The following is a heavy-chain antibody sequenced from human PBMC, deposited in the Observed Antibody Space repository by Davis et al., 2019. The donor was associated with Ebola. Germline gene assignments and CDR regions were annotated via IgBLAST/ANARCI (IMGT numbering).Heavy chain of an antibody. V-gene: IGHV3-11*01. CDR3: TRECVNDFGDCNVSLAMDV. D-gene: IGHD4-17*01. Sequence: PGGSLRLSCAASGFSFSDYYMSWIRQAPGKGLEWVSYISRRGTSIFYADSVRGRFTISRDNAKNSLYLQMKSLRVEDTAVYYCTRECVNDFGDCNVSLAMDVWGQGTTVTVSS. CDR2: ISRRGTSI. J-gene: IGHJ6*02. CDR1: GFSFSDYY.